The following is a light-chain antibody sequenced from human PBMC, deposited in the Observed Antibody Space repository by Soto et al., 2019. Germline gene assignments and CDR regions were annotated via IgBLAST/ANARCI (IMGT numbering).Light chain of an antibody. CDR3: YKYNTWPPIT. CDR2: GKS. V-gene: IGKV3-15*01. Sequence: EILRTHSPATLSLSPREIATLSFRLSQSISSDLAWCMQKPGHGPRLLLSGKSTRANGIPPTLSGSGSGRAFIVTKSSMQSEDLVVYYCYKYNTWPPITFGQGTRLEIK. CDR1: QSISSD. J-gene: IGKJ5*01.